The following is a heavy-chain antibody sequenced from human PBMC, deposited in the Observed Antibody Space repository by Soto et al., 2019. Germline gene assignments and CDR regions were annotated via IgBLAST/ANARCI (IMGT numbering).Heavy chain of an antibody. CDR2: IIPMFGTP. J-gene: IGHJ6*01. CDR3: AGPLRDRNFHHGLGG. CDR1: GGTFSKYA. D-gene: IGHD3-22*01. V-gene: IGHV1-69*13. Sequence: SVKVSCKASGGTFSKYAISWVRQAPGQGLEWLGGIIPMFGTPNYAQKFQGRVTISADESTTTAYLELSSLRSADPALYFCAGPLRDRNFHHGLGGWGQGTRVAVSS.